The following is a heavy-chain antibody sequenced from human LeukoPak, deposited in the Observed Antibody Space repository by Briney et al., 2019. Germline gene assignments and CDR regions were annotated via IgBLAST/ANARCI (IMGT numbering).Heavy chain of an antibody. J-gene: IGHJ3*02. CDR3: ARPVWGVTHDAFDI. CDR2: IIPILGIA. D-gene: IGHD3-16*01. V-gene: IGHV1-69*02. Sequence: SVKVSCKASGGTFSSYTISWVRQAPGQGLEWMGRIIPILGIANYAQKFQGTVTITADKSTSTAYMELSSLRSEDTAVYYCARPVWGVTHDAFDIWGQGTMVTVSS. CDR1: GGTFSSYT.